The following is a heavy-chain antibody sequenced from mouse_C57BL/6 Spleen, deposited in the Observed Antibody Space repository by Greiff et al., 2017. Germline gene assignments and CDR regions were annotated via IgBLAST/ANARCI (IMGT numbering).Heavy chain of an antibody. CDR1: GYTFTDYE. J-gene: IGHJ2*01. CDR3: TREGGYYGNYGLYYFDY. D-gene: IGHD2-1*01. Sequence: VKLVESGAELVRPGASVTLSCKASGYTFTDYEMHWVKQTPVHGLEWIGAIDPETGGTAYNQKFKGKAILTADKSSSTAYMELRSLTSEDSAVYYCTREGGYYGNYGLYYFDYWGQGTTLTVSS. CDR2: IDPETGGT. V-gene: IGHV1-15*01.